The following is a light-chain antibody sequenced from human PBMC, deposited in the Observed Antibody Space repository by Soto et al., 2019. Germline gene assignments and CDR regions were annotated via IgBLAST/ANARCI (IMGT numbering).Light chain of an antibody. Sequence: DLQMTQSPSSLSASVGDRVTITCQASQDISNNLNWYQQKPGKAPKLLIYDASNLETAVPSRFSGSGSGTDFTFTISSLQPEDIATYYCQQYDNLPSITFGQGTRLEIK. CDR2: DAS. CDR1: QDISNN. CDR3: QQYDNLPSIT. J-gene: IGKJ5*01. V-gene: IGKV1-33*01.